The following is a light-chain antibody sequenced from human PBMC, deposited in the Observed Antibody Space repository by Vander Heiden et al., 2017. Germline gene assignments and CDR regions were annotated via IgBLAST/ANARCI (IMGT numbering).Light chain of an antibody. CDR1: QGLGSW. V-gene: IGKV1-12*01. CDR3: QQGNNFPWT. CDR2: AAS. J-gene: IGKJ1*01. Sequence: DIQLTQSPSSVTASVGDRVTITCRASQGLGSWLACYHQKPGKAPKLLISAASTLQSGVPLRCSGSGSGTDFTIIISSLQPEDFATYYCQQGNNFPWTFGQGTKVEIK.